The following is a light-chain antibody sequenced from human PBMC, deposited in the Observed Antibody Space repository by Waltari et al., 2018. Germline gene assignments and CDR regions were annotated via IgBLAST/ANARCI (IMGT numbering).Light chain of an antibody. V-gene: IGLV1-44*01. CDR1: SSNVEGNA. J-gene: IGLJ3*02. CDR2: TND. CDR3: AAWDDSLNVWL. Sequence: QSVLTQPPSASGTPGQRVTISCLGSSSNVEGNAFIWFQQLPGTAPKLLIYTNDQRPSGVPDRFSGSKSGTSASLAISGLQSEDEAVYYCAAWDDSLNVWLFGGGTKVTAL.